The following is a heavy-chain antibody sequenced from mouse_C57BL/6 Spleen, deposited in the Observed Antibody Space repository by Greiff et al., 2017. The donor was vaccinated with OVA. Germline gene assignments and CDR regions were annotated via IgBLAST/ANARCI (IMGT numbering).Heavy chain of an antibody. CDR1: GYTFTSYW. CDR2: IDPSGSYT. Sequence: QVQLQQPGAELVKPGASVKLSCKASGYTFTSYWMQWVKQRPGQGLEWIGEIDPSGSYTNYNQKFKGKATLTVDTSSSTAYMQLSSLTSEDSAVYYRALMVTTAKRYFDVWGTGTTGTVSS. J-gene: IGHJ1*03. CDR3: ALMVTTAKRYFDV. D-gene: IGHD2-3*01. V-gene: IGHV1-50*01.